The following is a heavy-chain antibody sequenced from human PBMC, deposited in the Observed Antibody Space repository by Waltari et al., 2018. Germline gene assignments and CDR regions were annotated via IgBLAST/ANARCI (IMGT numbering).Heavy chain of an antibody. Sequence: QVQLQESGPGLVKPSETLSLTCTVSGGSISSHYWSWIRQPPGKGLEWIGYIYYSGSTSYNPSLKSRVTISVDTSKNQFSLKLSSVTAADTAVYYCARLGKYYYYGMDVWGQGTTVTVSS. J-gene: IGHJ6*02. V-gene: IGHV4-59*11. CDR2: IYYSGST. CDR1: GGSISSHY. CDR3: ARLGKYYYYGMDV.